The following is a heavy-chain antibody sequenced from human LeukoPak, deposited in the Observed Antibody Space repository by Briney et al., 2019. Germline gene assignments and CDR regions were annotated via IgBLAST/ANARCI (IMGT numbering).Heavy chain of an antibody. V-gene: IGHV4-34*01. CDR3: ARAVLNIGESKGLD. J-gene: IGHJ4*02. D-gene: IGHD3-10*01. CDR1: GESFSGYY. Sequence: SETLSLTCVVSGESFSGYYCTWIRQPPGKGLEWIGEINHTGSTNYNPSLKSRVTMSLNTSRNQFSLRLSSVTAADTAVYYCARAVLNIGESKGLDWGQGTLVTVSS. CDR2: INHTGST.